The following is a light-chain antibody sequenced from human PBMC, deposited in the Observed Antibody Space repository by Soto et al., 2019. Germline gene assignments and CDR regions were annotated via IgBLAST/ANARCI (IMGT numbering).Light chain of an antibody. V-gene: IGKV3-20*01. CDR1: QSFSSTY. J-gene: IGKJ5*01. CDR3: QQYGSSPIT. Sequence: EIVLTQSPGTLSLSPGERATLSCRASQSFSSTYLAWYQQKPGQAPRLLIYGGSSRANGIPDRFSGSGSGTDFTLTISRLEPEDFAVYYCQQYGSSPITFGQGTRLEIK. CDR2: GGS.